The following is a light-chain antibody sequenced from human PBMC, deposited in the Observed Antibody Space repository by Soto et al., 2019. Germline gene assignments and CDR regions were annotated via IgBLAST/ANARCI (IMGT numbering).Light chain of an antibody. J-gene: IGKJ5*01. CDR1: QSVSSY. Sequence: ILMTQSPSTLSLSPGERATFSCRASQSVSSYLAWYQQKPGQAPRLLIYDASNRATGIPARFSGSGSGTDFTLTISSLEPEDFAVYYCQQRSNWPPITFGQGTRLEIK. CDR2: DAS. CDR3: QQRSNWPPIT. V-gene: IGKV3-11*01.